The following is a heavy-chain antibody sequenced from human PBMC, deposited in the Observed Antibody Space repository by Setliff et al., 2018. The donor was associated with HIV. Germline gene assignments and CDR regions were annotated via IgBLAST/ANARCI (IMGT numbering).Heavy chain of an antibody. CDR1: GGSISSSSYY. Sequence: TLSLTCTVSGGSISSSSYYWGWIRQPPGKGLEWIGHIYYSGSTYYNPSLKSRVTISVDTSKNQFSLKLSSVTAADTAMYYCARRLSGPQGWLLSNWFDPWGQGTLVTV. CDR2: IYYSGST. V-gene: IGHV4-39*01. J-gene: IGHJ5*02. D-gene: IGHD3-3*01. CDR3: ARRLSGPQGWLLSNWFDP.